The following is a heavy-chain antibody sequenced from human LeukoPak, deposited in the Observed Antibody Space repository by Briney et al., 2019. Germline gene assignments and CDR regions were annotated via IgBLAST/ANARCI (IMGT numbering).Heavy chain of an antibody. CDR2: ISGRTGAT. Sequence: GGSLRLSCAASGFTFSDHYMDWVRQAPGKGLEWVSAISGRTGATYYADSEKGRFTISRDNSKSTLYLQMDSLRAEDTAVYYCAKCGNSGCHLIDYWGQGTLVTVSS. CDR3: AKCGNSGCHLIDY. V-gene: IGHV3-23*01. D-gene: IGHD5-12*01. CDR1: GFTFSDHY. J-gene: IGHJ4*02.